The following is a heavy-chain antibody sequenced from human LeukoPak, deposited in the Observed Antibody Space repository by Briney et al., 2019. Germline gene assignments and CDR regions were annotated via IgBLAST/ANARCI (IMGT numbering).Heavy chain of an antibody. CDR2: IYYSGST. CDR3: ARHWGFTIFGVVLNWFDP. D-gene: IGHD3-3*01. J-gene: IGHJ5*02. CDR1: GGSISSYY. V-gene: IGHV4-59*04. Sequence: SETLSLTCTVSGGSISSYYWSWIRQPPGKGLEWIGYIYYSGSTYYNPSLKSRVTISVDTSKNQFSLKLSSVTAADTAVYYCARHWGFTIFGVVLNWFDPWGQGTLVTVSS.